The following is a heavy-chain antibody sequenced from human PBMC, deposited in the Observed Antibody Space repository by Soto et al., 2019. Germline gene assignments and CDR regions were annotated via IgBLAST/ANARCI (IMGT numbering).Heavy chain of an antibody. V-gene: IGHV3-30*03. J-gene: IGHJ4*02. Sequence: PGGSLRLSCASSGFTFSSYGMHWVRQAPGKGLEWVAVISYDGSNKYYADSVKGRFTISRDNSKNTVYLQMNSLRAEDTAVYYCARDQGQYFDWLLYTTYWGQGTLVTVSS. D-gene: IGHD3-9*01. CDR3: ARDQGQYFDWLLYTTY. CDR2: ISYDGSNK. CDR1: GFTFSSYG.